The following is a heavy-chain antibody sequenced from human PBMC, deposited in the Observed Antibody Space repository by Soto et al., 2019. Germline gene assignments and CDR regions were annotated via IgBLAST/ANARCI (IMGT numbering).Heavy chain of an antibody. CDR3: ARDRYYTTIGYYLGADY. CDR2: ISGPNGNK. Sequence: QAQLVQSGAEVKKPGASVKVSCKASDFSSLSYGFSWVRQAPGEGLEWMGCISGPNGNKNYALKFQGRVTMTTDTSTSTGYMELRSLRFDDTAVYYCARDRYYTTIGYYLGADYWVQGTLVTVSS. CDR1: DFSSLSYG. V-gene: IGHV1-18*01. D-gene: IGHD3-22*01. J-gene: IGHJ4*02.